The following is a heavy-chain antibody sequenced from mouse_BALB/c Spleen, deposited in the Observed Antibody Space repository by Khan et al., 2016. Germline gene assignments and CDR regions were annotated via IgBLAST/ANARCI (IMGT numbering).Heavy chain of an antibody. J-gene: IGHJ2*01. CDR2: ISYCGST. D-gene: IGHD1-2*01. CDR3: ARTARIKY. V-gene: IGHV3-2*02. Sequence: VQLQESGPGLVKPSQSLSLTCTVTGYSITSGYGWNWIRQFPGNKLEWMGYISYCGSTNYNPSLKSRISITRDTSKNQFFLQLNSVTTEDTATYYCARTARIKYWGQGTTLTVSS. CDR1: GYSITSGYG.